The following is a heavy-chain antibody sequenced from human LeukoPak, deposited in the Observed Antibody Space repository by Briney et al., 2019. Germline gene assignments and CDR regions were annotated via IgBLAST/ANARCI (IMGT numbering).Heavy chain of an antibody. Sequence: GGSLRLSXAAAGFTFSNAWMSWVRQAPGKGLEWVGRIKTKTDGGTTDYAAPVKGRFTISRDDSQNTLYLQMNSLKAEDTAVYYCTTKGDSSSWSDLFDYWGQGTLVTVSS. J-gene: IGHJ4*02. D-gene: IGHD6-13*01. CDR3: TTKGDSSSWSDLFDY. V-gene: IGHV3-15*01. CDR1: GFTFSNAW. CDR2: IKTKTDGGTT.